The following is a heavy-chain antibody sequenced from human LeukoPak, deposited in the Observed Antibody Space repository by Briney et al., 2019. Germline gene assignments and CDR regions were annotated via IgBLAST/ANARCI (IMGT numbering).Heavy chain of an antibody. V-gene: IGHV3-7*01. J-gene: IGHJ4*02. CDR2: IKQDGSEK. CDR3: AREPVEWELLLDC. D-gene: IGHD1-26*01. Sequence: GGSLRLSCAASGFTFSWYWMSWVRQAPGKGLEWVANIKQDGSEKYYVDSVKGRFTISRDNAKNSLYLQMNSLRAEDTAVYYCAREPVEWELLLDCWGQGTLVTVSS. CDR1: GFTFSWYW.